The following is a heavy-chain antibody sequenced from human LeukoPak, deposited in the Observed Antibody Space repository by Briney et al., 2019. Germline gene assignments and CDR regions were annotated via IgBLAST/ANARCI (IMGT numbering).Heavy chain of an antibody. CDR3: ARDRPLAPATTTFDY. CDR1: GFTFSSYE. D-gene: IGHD1-14*01. Sequence: PGGSLRLSCAASGFTFSSYEMNWVRQAPGKGLEWVSYISSSGSTIYYADSVKGRFTISRDNAKNSLYLQMNSLRAEDTAVYYCARDRPLAPATTTFDYWGQGTLVTVSS. CDR2: ISSSGSTI. J-gene: IGHJ4*02. V-gene: IGHV3-48*03.